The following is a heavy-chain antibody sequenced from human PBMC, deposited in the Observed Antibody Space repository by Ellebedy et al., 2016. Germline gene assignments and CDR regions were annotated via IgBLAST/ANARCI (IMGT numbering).Heavy chain of an antibody. V-gene: IGHV4-39*07. CDR2: IYHSGST. D-gene: IGHD2-15*01. CDR3: ASRLGVVVAAFDY. Sequence: SETLSLTXTVSGGSISSSRFYWGWIRQPPGKGLEWIGSIYHSGSTYYNPSLKSRVTISVDTSKNQFSLKLSSVTAADTAVYYCASRLGVVVAAFDYWGQGTLVTVSS. J-gene: IGHJ4*02. CDR1: GGSISSSRFY.